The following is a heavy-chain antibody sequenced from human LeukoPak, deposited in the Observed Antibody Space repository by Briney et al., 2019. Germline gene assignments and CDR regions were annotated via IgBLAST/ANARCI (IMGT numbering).Heavy chain of an antibody. D-gene: IGHD5-24*01. CDR3: ARGRQRWLHSEFDY. CDR2: INHSGST. CDR1: GYSISSGYY. V-gene: IGHV4-38-2*02. Sequence: PSETLSLTCTVSGYSISSGYYWSWIRPPPGKGLEWIGEINHSGSTNYNPSLKSRVTISVDTSKNQFSLKLSSLTAADTAVYYCARGRQRWLHSEFDYWGQVIMVTVSS. J-gene: IGHJ4*02.